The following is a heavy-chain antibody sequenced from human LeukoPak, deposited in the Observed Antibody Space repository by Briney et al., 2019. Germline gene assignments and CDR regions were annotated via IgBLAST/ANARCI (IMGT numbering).Heavy chain of an antibody. D-gene: IGHD3-22*01. J-gene: IGHJ4*02. V-gene: IGHV3-21*01. CDR2: ITTSSYI. CDR1: GFTFSSYS. Sequence: GGSLRLSCAASGFTFSSYSMNWVRQAPGKGLEWVSSITTSSYIYYAASVKGRFTIPRDNAKNSLYLQMNSLRAEDTAVYYCARRAGNSSAYDYWGQGTLVTVSS. CDR3: ARRAGNSSAYDY.